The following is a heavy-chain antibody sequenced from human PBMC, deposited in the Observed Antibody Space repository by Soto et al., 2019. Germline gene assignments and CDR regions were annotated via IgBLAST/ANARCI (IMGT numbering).Heavy chain of an antibody. D-gene: IGHD4-4*01. CDR2: ISSNGGST. J-gene: IGHJ6*02. Sequence: PGGSLRLSCSASGFTFSSYAMHWVRQAPGKGLEYVSAISSNGGSTYYADSVKGRFTISRDNSKNTLYLQMSSLRAEDTAVYYWVKVLTVTTDYYGMDVWGQGTTVTVSS. CDR1: GFTFSSYA. V-gene: IGHV3-64D*08. CDR3: VKVLTVTTDYYGMDV.